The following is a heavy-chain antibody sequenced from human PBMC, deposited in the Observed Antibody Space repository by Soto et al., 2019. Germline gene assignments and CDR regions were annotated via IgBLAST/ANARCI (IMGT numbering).Heavy chain of an antibody. D-gene: IGHD6-6*01. Sequence: EVQLLESGGGLVQPGGSLRLSCAASGFTFSSYAMSWVRQAPGKGLEWVSAISGSGGSTYYADSVKGRFTISRDNSKNTLYLQMNSLRAEDTAVYYCALKGTQLNPKDWQLVVPYYYGMDVWGQGTTVTVSS. CDR1: GFTFSSYA. CDR3: ALKGTQLNPKDWQLVVPYYYGMDV. CDR2: ISGSGGST. J-gene: IGHJ6*02. V-gene: IGHV3-23*01.